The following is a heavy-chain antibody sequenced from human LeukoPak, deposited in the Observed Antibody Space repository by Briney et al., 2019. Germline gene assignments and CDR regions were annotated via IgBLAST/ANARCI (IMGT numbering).Heavy chain of an antibody. J-gene: IGHJ5*02. V-gene: IGHV4-59*13. CDR2: VSYSGKT. CDR1: GGSISSYY. D-gene: IGHD3-10*01. Sequence: PSETLSLTCTVSGGSISSYYWSWIRQPPGEGLEWIGYVSYSGKTDYTPSLKSRVTISLDAFNNHFPLTLSSVTAADTAVYYCARYHSRSHEGWIDPWGQGALVTVSS. CDR3: ARYHSRSHEGWIDP.